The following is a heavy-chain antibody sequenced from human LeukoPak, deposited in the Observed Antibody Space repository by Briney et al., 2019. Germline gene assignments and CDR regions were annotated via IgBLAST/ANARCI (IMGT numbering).Heavy chain of an antibody. CDR1: GYTFTGYY. Sequence: ASVKVSCKASGYTFTGYYMHWVRQAPGQGLEWMGWINPNSGGTNYAQKFQGRVTMTRDTSISTAYMELSRLRSDDTAVYYCARGRIAVAGQTYYYYYGMDVWGQGTTVTVSS. V-gene: IGHV1-2*02. CDR3: ARGRIAVAGQTYYYYYGMDV. D-gene: IGHD6-19*01. J-gene: IGHJ6*02. CDR2: INPNSGGT.